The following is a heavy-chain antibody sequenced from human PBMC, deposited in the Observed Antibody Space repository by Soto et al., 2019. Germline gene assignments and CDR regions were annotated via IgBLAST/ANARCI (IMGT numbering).Heavy chain of an antibody. CDR3: ARVVVPAAISYYYYMDV. D-gene: IGHD2-2*02. CDR1: GGSISSYY. V-gene: IGHV4-59*01. J-gene: IGHJ6*03. Sequence: SEPLSLTCTVSGGSISSYYWSWIRQPPGKGLEWIGYIYYSGSTNYNPSLKSRVTISVDTSKNQFSLKLSSVTAADTAVYYCARVVVPAAISYYYYMDVWGKGTTVTVSS. CDR2: IYYSGST.